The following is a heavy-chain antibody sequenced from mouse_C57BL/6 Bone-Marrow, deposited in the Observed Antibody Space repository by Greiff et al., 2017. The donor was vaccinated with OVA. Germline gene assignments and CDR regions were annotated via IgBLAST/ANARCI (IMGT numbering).Heavy chain of an antibody. V-gene: IGHV14-4*01. Sequence: VQLQQSGAELVRPGASVKLSCTASGFNIKDDYMHWVKQRPEQGLEWIGWIDPENGDTEYASKFQGKATITAETSSNTAYLQLSSLTSEDTAVYYCTTYGYDGDWYFDVWGTGTTVTVSS. CDR2: IDPENGDT. D-gene: IGHD2-2*01. J-gene: IGHJ1*03. CDR1: GFNIKDDY. CDR3: TTYGYDGDWYFDV.